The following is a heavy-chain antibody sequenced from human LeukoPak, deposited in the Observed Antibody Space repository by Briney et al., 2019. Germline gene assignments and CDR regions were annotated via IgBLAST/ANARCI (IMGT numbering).Heavy chain of an antibody. CDR3: ARDGPITFGRAAWFDP. CDR1: GYTFTGYY. V-gene: IGHV1-2*02. J-gene: IGHJ5*02. Sequence: ASVKVSCKASGYTFTGYYMHWVRQAPGQGLEWMGWINPNSGGTNYAQKFQGRVTMTRDTSISTAYMELSRLRSDDTAVYYCARDGPITFGRAAWFDPWGQGTLVTVSS. CDR2: INPNSGGT. D-gene: IGHD3-16*01.